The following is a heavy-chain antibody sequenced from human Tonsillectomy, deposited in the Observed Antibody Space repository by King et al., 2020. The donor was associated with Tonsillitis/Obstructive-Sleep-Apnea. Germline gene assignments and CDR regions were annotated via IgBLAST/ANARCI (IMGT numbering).Heavy chain of an antibody. V-gene: IGHV3-7*03. J-gene: IGHJ6*02. CDR3: AREGDGVGSYYGMDV. Sequence: VQLVESGGGLVQPGGSLRLSCAASGFTFSSYWMTWVRQAPGKGLEWVANIKQDGSEKYYVDSVKGRYTIYRDNAKNSLYLHMNSLRAEDTAVYYCAREGDGVGSYYGMDVWGQGTPVTVSS. CDR1: GFTFSSYW. CDR2: IKQDGSEK. D-gene: IGHD4-17*01.